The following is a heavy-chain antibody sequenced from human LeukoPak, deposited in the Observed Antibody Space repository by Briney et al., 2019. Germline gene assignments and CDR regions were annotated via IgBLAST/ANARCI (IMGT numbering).Heavy chain of an antibody. D-gene: IGHD3-10*01. Sequence: GGSLRLSCEASGFSFSSYWMSWVRQAPGKGPEWVANINQVESEKYSVDSVKGRFTISRDNAKNSVYLQMKNLRAEDTALYYCARLSAYYYGSYFYYYMDVWGKGTTVTVSS. CDR2: INQVESEK. CDR1: GFSFSSYW. CDR3: ARLSAYYYGSYFYYYMDV. V-gene: IGHV3-7*01. J-gene: IGHJ6*03.